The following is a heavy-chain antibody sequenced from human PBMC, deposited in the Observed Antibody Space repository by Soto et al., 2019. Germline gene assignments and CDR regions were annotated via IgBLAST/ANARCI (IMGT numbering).Heavy chain of an antibody. J-gene: IGHJ4*02. CDR1: GGTFSSLA. D-gene: IGHD3-10*01. V-gene: IGHV1-69*06. Sequence: QVQLVQSGAEVKKPGSSVKVSCKASGGTFSSLAISWVRQAPGQGLEWMGGLVPVFGTANYAQKFQDRVTITADKSTSTSYMELSSLRSEDTAVYYCARSPGVFDYWGQGTLLTVSS. CDR3: ARSPGVFDY. CDR2: LVPVFGTA.